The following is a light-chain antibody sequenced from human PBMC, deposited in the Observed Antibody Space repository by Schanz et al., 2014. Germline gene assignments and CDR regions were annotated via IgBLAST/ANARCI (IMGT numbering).Light chain of an antibody. CDR1: SSDVGGYNY. V-gene: IGLV2-11*01. CDR2: DVS. CDR3: CSYAGSYNPWV. Sequence: QSALTQPRSVSGSPGQSVTISCTGTSSDVGGYNYVSWYQQHPGKAPKLMIYDVSKRPSGVPDRFSGSKSANTASLTISGLQDEDEADYYCCSYAGSYNPWVFGGGTKLTVL. J-gene: IGLJ3*02.